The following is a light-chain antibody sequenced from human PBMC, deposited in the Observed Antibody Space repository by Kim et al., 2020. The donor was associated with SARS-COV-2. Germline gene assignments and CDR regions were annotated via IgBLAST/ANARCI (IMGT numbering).Light chain of an antibody. CDR2: GAS. Sequence: SPGERATLSCRASQSVSSSYLAWYQQKPSQAPRLLIYGASTRATGIPDRFSGSGSGTDFTLTISRLEPEDFAVYYCQQYGNSLSLTFGGGTKLEI. CDR1: QSVSSSY. CDR3: QQYGNSLSLT. V-gene: IGKV3-20*01. J-gene: IGKJ4*01.